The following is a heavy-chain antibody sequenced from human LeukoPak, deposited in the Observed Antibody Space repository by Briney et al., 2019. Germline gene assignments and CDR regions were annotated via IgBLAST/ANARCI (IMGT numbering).Heavy chain of an antibody. D-gene: IGHD3-10*01. J-gene: IGHJ5*02. CDR1: GGTFSSYA. CDR2: INPSGGST. Sequence: ASVKVSCKASGGTFSSYAISWVRQAPGQGLEWMGIINPSGGSTSYAQKFQGRVTMTRDTSTSTVYMELSSLRSEDTAVYYCVKGFPGAGHIDPWGQGTLVTVSS. V-gene: IGHV1-46*03. CDR3: VKGFPGAGHIDP.